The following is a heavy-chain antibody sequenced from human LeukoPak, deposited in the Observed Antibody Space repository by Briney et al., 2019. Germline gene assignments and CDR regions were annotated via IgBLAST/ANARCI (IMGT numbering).Heavy chain of an antibody. CDR3: ARVKYYGSGSYDPLYYYYGMDV. CDR1: GGSISSYY. D-gene: IGHD3-10*01. J-gene: IGHJ6*02. V-gene: IGHV4-59*01. CDR2: IYYSGST. Sequence: SETLSLTCTVSGGSISSYYWSWIRQPPGKGLEWIGYIYYSGSTNYNPSLKRRVTISVDTSKNQFSLKLSSVTAADTAVYYCARVKYYGSGSYDPLYYYYGMDVWGQGTTVTVSS.